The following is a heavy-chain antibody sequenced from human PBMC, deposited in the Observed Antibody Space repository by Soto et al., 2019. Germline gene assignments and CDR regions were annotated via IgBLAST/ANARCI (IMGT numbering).Heavy chain of an antibody. D-gene: IGHD2-15*01. CDR3: ARVYCSGGGCYHLEY. J-gene: IGHJ4*02. CDR2: INSDGSST. CDR1: GFTFSSYW. V-gene: IGHV3-74*01. Sequence: EVQLVESGGGLVQPGGSLRLSCAASGFTFSSYWMRWVRQAPGKGLVWVSRINSDGSSTSYADSVKGRFTISRDNGKNTLYLTINSLRAEDTAVYYCARVYCSGGGCYHLEYWGQGTLVIVSP.